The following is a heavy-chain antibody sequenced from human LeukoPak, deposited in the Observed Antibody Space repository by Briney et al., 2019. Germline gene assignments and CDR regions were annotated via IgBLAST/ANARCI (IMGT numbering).Heavy chain of an antibody. Sequence: ASVKVSCKASGYTFTSYDINWVRQATGQGLEWMGWMNPNSGNTGYAQKFQGRVTMTRNTSISTAYMELSSLRSEDTAVYYCARGITGTTGFDYWGQGTLVTVSS. V-gene: IGHV1-8*01. D-gene: IGHD1-20*01. CDR2: MNPNSGNT. CDR3: ARGITGTTGFDY. J-gene: IGHJ4*02. CDR1: GYTFTSYD.